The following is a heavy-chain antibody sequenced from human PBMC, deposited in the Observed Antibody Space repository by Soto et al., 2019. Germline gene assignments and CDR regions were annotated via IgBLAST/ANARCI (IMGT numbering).Heavy chain of an antibody. D-gene: IGHD6-19*01. CDR1: GGSVSSGIYY. CDR3: ARDSSGSFDY. J-gene: IGHJ4*02. Sequence: SETLSLTCTVSGGSVSSGIYYWSWIRQPPGKGLEWIGYIYYSGSTNYNPSLKSRVTISVDTSKNQFSLKLSSVTAADTAVYYCARDSSGSFDYWGQGTLVTVSS. CDR2: IYYSGST. V-gene: IGHV4-61*01.